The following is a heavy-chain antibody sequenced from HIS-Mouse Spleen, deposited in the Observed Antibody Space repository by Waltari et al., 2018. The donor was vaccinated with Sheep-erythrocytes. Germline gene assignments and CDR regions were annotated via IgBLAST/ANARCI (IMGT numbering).Heavy chain of an antibody. CDR3: ARVASGATFDY. Sequence: EVQLVESGGGLVKPGGSLRLSCAASGFPFSSYSMNWVRQAPGKGLGGVSSISSSSSYIYYADSVKGRFTISRDNAKNSLYLQMNSLRAEDTAVYYCARVASGATFDYWGQGTLVTVSS. V-gene: IGHV3-21*01. J-gene: IGHJ4*02. D-gene: IGHD1-26*01. CDR2: ISSSSSYI. CDR1: GFPFSSYS.